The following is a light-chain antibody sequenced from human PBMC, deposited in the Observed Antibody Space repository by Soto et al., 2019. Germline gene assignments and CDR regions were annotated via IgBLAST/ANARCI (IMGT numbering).Light chain of an antibody. V-gene: IGLV2-23*02. CDR2: EVS. J-gene: IGLJ3*02. CDR3: CSYAGSSSLV. Sequence: QSVLTQPASVSGSPGQSITISCTGTSSDVGRYNLVSWYQQHPGKAPQLMIYEVSKRPSGVSNRFSGSKSGNTASLTISGLQAEDEADYYCCSYAGSSSLVFGGGTKFTVL. CDR1: SSDVGRYNL.